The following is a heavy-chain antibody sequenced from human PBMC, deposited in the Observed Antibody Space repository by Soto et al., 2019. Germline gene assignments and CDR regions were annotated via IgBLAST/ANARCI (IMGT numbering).Heavy chain of an antibody. D-gene: IGHD2-8*02. V-gene: IGHV3-13*01. J-gene: IGHJ5*02. CDR2: IGTLHDT. CDR1: GFTFSAYD. CDR3: ARQASYWHGGGGWFDP. Sequence: GGSLRLSCAASGFTFSAYDMHWVRQPTGKGLEWVSAIGTLHDTYYPDSVKGRFTISRENAKNSLYLQMNSLTTGDTAVYYCARQASYWHGGGGWFDPWGQGTLVTVSS.